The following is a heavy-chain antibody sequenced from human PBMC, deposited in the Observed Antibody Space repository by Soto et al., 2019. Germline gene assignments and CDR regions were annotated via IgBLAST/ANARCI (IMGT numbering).Heavy chain of an antibody. J-gene: IGHJ6*02. CDR1: GFTLSSFS. V-gene: IGHV3-48*01. Sequence: EVQLVESGGGLVQPGESLGLSCAASGFTLSSFSMNWVRQAPGKGLEWVSYISSTSSTIYYADSVKGRFTISRDNAKNSLYLQMNSLRAEDTAVYYCVRGMDVWGQGTTVTVSS. CDR3: VRGMDV. CDR2: ISSTSSTI.